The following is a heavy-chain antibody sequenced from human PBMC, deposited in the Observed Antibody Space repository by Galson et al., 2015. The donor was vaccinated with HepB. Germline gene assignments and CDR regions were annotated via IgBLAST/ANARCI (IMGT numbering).Heavy chain of an antibody. V-gene: IGHV1-2*02. CDR3: ARAYCSSISCSMFDY. J-gene: IGHJ4*02. D-gene: IGHD2-2*01. CDR2: INPNSGGT. CDR1: GYTFTGYY. Sequence: SVKVSCKASGYTFTGYYMHWVRQAPGQGLEWMGWINPNSGGTNYAQQFQGRVTMTRDTSISTAYMELNRLRSDDTAVYYCARAYCSSISCSMFDYWGQGTLVTVSS.